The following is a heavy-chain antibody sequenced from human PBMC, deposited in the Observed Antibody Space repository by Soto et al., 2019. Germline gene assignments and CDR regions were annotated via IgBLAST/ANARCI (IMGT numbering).Heavy chain of an antibody. V-gene: IGHV4-59*01. J-gene: IGHJ4*02. CDR1: GGSISSYY. Sequence: QVQLQESGPGLVKPSETLSLICTVSGGSISSYYWSWIRQPPGKGLEWIGYIYYSGSTNYNPSLKSRVTISVDTSKNQFALKLSSVTAADTAVYYCARGQDKLLWFGELLWSFDYWGQGTLVTVSS. D-gene: IGHD3-10*01. CDR2: IYYSGST. CDR3: ARGQDKLLWFGELLWSFDY.